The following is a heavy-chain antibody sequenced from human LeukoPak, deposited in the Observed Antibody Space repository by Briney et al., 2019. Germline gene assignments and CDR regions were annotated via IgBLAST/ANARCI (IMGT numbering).Heavy chain of an antibody. CDR3: VREYCSPTSCYFSSPYSCLDP. CDR2: ILSDGSST. J-gene: IGHJ5*02. Sequence: GGSLRLSCAASGFTFSNYWMHWVRQTPGKGLVWVSRILSDGSSTNYADSVKGRFTVSRDNAQNTLYLQMNSLRDEDTAVYYCVREYCSPTSCYFSSPYSCLDPGGRGTRFTVSS. D-gene: IGHD2-2*01. V-gene: IGHV3-74*01. CDR1: GFTFSNYW.